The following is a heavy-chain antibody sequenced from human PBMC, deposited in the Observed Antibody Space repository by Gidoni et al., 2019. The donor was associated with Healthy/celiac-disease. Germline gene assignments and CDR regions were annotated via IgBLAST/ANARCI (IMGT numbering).Heavy chain of an antibody. V-gene: IGHV1-18*01. Sequence: QVQPAQSGAEVQTPGPSVKVSCKAPGYTFLSYGICWLRQAPGQGLEWMGWISAYNGNTNYAQKLQGGVTMTTDTSTSTAYMELRSLRSDDTAVYYCARGVPPTRLPQKIDYYYYGMDVWGQGTTVTVSS. CDR1: GYTFLSYG. CDR2: ISAYNGNT. CDR3: ARGVPPTRLPQKIDYYYYGMDV. D-gene: IGHD2-21*01. J-gene: IGHJ6*02.